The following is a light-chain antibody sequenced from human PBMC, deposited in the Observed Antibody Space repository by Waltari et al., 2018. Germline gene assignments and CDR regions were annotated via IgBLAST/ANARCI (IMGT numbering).Light chain of an antibody. V-gene: IGKV3-20*01. CDR1: QDVGTY. Sequence: LTQSPGTLSLSPGERDTLTCRASQDVGTYLVWYQQKPGQPPRLRMDAASRRATGIPDRFSGSGSGTDFSLTISRLEPEDFAVYYCQNHERLPATFGQGTKVEIK. CDR3: QNHERLPAT. J-gene: IGKJ1*01. CDR2: AAS.